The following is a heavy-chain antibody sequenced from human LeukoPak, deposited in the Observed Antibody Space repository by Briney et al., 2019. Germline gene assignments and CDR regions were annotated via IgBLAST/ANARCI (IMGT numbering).Heavy chain of an antibody. D-gene: IGHD3-16*02. J-gene: IGHJ4*02. CDR2: INPNSGGT. CDR3: ASGLRLGELSPNFDY. Sequence: ASVKVSCKASGGTFSSYAISWVRQAPGQGLEWMGWINPNSGGTNYAQKFQGRVTMTRDTSISTAYMELSRLRSDDTAVYYCASGLRLGELSPNFDYWGQGTLVTVSS. CDR1: GGTFSSYA. V-gene: IGHV1-2*02.